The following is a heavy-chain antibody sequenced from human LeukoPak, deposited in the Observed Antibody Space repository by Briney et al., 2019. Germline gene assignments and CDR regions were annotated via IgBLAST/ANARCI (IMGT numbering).Heavy chain of an antibody. J-gene: IGHJ4*02. V-gene: IGHV3-74*01. CDR3: ARDRPPMITFGGVIVDY. Sequence: GGSLRLSCAASGFTFSSYWMHWVRQAPGKGLVWVSRINSDGSSTSYADSVKGRFTISRDNAKNTLYLQMNSLRAEDTAVYYCARDRPPMITFGGVIVDYWGQGTLVTVSS. CDR1: GFTFSSYW. CDR2: INSDGSST. D-gene: IGHD3-16*02.